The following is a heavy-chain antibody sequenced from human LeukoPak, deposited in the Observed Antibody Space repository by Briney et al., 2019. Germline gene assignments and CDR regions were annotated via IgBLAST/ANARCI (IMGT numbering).Heavy chain of an antibody. CDR3: ARSGADYCDTPYYFDY. J-gene: IGHJ4*02. CDR1: GYTFTSYG. CDR2: IIPILGIA. Sequence: ASVKASCKASGYTFTSYGISWVRQAPGQGLEWMGRIIPILGIANYAQKFQGRVTITADKSTSTAYMELSSLRSEDTAVYYCARSGADYCDTPYYFDYWGQGTLVTVSS. V-gene: IGHV1-69*04. D-gene: IGHD3-22*01.